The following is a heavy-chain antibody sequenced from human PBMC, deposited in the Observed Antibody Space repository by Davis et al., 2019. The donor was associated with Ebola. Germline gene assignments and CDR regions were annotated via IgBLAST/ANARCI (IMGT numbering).Heavy chain of an antibody. CDR2: ISSSGSTI. J-gene: IGHJ4*02. CDR3: ARDHYGDYLLWYDY. V-gene: IGHV3-11*01. CDR1: GFTFSDYY. D-gene: IGHD4-17*01. Sequence: GESLKISCAASGFTFSDYYMSWIRQAPGKGLEWVSYISSSGSTIYYADSVKGRFTISRDNAKNSLYLQMNSLRAEDTAVYYCARDHYGDYLLWYDYWGQGTLVTVSS.